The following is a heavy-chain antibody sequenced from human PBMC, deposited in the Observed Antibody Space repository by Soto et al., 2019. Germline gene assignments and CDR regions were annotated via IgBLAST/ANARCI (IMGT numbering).Heavy chain of an antibody. CDR2: IKQDGSET. CDR1: GFTFSSYW. Sequence: PGGSLRLSCAVSGFTFSSYWMTWVRQAPGKGLEWVANIKQDGSETSYVDSVKGRFTISRDNAKNSLYLEMSSLRAEDTAVYYCASTLYCSDPICYTFDYWGQGTLVTVSS. J-gene: IGHJ4*02. D-gene: IGHD2-2*02. CDR3: ASTLYCSDPICYTFDY. V-gene: IGHV3-7*03.